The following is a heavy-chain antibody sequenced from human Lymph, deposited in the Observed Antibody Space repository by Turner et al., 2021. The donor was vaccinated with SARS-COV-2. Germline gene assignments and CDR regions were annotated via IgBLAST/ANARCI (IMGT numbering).Heavy chain of an antibody. D-gene: IGHD4-17*01. CDR3: ARVLPYGDYFDY. CDR1: VFTVSSNY. J-gene: IGHJ4*02. Sequence: EVQLVESGGGLIQPGGSLRLSCAASVFTVSSNYMSWVRQAPGKGLEWVSVIYSGGSKYYADSVKGRFTISRDNSKNTLYLQMNSLRAEDTAVYYCARVLPYGDYFDYWGQGTLVTVSS. V-gene: IGHV3-53*01. CDR2: IYSGGSK.